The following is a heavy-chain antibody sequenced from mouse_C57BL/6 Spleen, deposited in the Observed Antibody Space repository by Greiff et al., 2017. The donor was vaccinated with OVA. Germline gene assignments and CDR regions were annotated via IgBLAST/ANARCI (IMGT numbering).Heavy chain of an antibody. J-gene: IGHJ2*01. D-gene: IGHD2-3*01. CDR3: TTSYDGYYFDY. V-gene: IGHV14-4*01. CDR2: IDPENGDT. Sequence: EVKLQQSGAELVRPGASVKLSCTASGFNIKDDYMHWVKQRPEQGLEWIGWIDPENGDTEYASKFQGKATITADTSSNTAYLQLSSLTSEDTAVYYCTTSYDGYYFDYWGQGTTLTVSS. CDR1: GFNIKDDY.